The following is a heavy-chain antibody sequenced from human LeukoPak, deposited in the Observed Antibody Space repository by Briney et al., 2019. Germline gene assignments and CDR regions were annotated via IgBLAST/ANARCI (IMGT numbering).Heavy chain of an antibody. Sequence: SETLSLTCTVSGGSISSGGCYWSWIRQHPGKGLEWIGYIYYSGSTYYNPSLKSRVTISVDTSKNQFSLKLSSVTAADTAVYYCARDEAGAIAAAGTSWFDPWGQGTLVTVSS. CDR1: GGSISSGGCY. D-gene: IGHD6-13*01. J-gene: IGHJ5*02. CDR2: IYYSGST. CDR3: ARDEAGAIAAAGTSWFDP. V-gene: IGHV4-31*03.